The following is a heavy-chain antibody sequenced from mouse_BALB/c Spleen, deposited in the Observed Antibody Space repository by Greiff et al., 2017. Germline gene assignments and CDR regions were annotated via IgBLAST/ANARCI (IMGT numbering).Heavy chain of an antibody. J-gene: IGHJ3*01. D-gene: IGHD4-1*01. CDR2: ISSGGSYT. CDR3: ARKELGKAWFAY. V-gene: IGHV5-9-4*01. CDR1: GFTFSSYA. Sequence: EVKLVESGGGLVKPGGSLKLSCAASGFTFSSYAMSWVRQSPEKRLEWVAEISSGGSYTYYPDTVTGRFTISRDNAKNTLYLEMSSLRSEDTAMYYCARKELGKAWFAYWGQGTLVTVSA.